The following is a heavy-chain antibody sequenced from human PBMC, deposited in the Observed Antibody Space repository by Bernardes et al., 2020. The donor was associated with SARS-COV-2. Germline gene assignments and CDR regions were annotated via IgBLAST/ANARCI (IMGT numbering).Heavy chain of an antibody. CDR1: GFTFSSYA. CDR2: ISGSGGST. D-gene: IGHD2-15*01. Sequence: GGSLRLSCAASGFTFSSYAMSWVRQAPGKGLEWVSAISGSGGSTYYADSVKGRFTISRDNSKNTLYLQMNSLRAEDTAVYYCATPEEGYCSGGSCYPFDYWGQGTLVTVSS. V-gene: IGHV3-23*01. CDR3: ATPEEGYCSGGSCYPFDY. J-gene: IGHJ4*02.